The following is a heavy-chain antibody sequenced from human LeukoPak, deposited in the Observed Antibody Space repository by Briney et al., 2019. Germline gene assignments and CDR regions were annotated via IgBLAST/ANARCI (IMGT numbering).Heavy chain of an antibody. J-gene: IGHJ5*02. D-gene: IGHD3-16*01. Sequence: PGGSLRLSCAVSGFSFSTFAIHWVRQAPGKGLEYVSAINDSGHNTHYANPVSGRFTISRDNSENILFLRMDSITVEDTAYYYGARGPYYMLTMLTWLDGWRQGTLVTVS. CDR1: GFSFSTFA. CDR2: INDSGHNT. CDR3: ARGPYYMLTMLTWLDG. V-gene: IGHV3-64*01.